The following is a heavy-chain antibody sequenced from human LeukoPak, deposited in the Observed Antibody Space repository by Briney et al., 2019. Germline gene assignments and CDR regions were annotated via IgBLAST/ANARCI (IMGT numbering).Heavy chain of an antibody. V-gene: IGHV3-30-3*01. CDR2: ISYDGTNK. Sequence: GGSLRLSCTASGFTLSNYATHWVRQAPGKGLEWLAVISYDGTNKYYADSVKGRFTISRDNSKNTLYLQMNGLRAEDTAVYYCARVDWELNFDYWGQGTLVTVSS. CDR1: GFTLSNYA. D-gene: IGHD1-26*01. CDR3: ARVDWELNFDY. J-gene: IGHJ4*02.